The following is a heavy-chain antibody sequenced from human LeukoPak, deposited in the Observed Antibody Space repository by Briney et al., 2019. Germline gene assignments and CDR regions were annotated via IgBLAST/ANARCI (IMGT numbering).Heavy chain of an antibody. D-gene: IGHD5-18*01. V-gene: IGHV1-3*01. Sequence: GASVKVSCKASGYTFTNYAIHWVRQAPGQRLEWMGWINAGNGNTKYSQKFQGRVTITRDTSASTAYMELSSLRSEDTAVYYCARADGYSYLLYLGYWGQGTLVTVSS. J-gene: IGHJ4*02. CDR2: INAGNGNT. CDR3: ARADGYSYLLYLGY. CDR1: GYTFTNYA.